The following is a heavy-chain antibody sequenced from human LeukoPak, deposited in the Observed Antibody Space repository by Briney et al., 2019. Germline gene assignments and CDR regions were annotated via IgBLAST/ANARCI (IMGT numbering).Heavy chain of an antibody. CDR2: VDHTGST. CDR1: GGSISNYY. J-gene: IGHJ6*03. CDR3: ARGRVSSSTWYSTYYYFFYMDF. Sequence: SETLSLTCTVSGGSISNYYWNWIRQPPGKGLEWIGYVDHTGSTKFNPSLNGRVSISRDTSKNFFSLRLRSVTAADTAVYFCARGRVSSSTWYSTYYYFFYMDFWGKGTTVTVSS. D-gene: IGHD4-11*01. V-gene: IGHV4-59*01.